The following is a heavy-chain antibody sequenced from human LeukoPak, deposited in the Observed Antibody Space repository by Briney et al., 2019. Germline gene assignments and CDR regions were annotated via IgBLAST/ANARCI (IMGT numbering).Heavy chain of an antibody. CDR3: TTTIVGVTTWFDP. CDR2: IKNKTNGGTT. CDR1: GFTLSNAY. D-gene: IGHD1-26*01. V-gene: IGHV3-15*01. Sequence: GGSLRLSCAASGFTLSNAYMSWVRQAPGKGLEWVGRIKNKTNGGTTDYAAPVKGRFTISRDDSKNTLYLLMNSLKTEDTAVYYCTTTIVGVTTWFDPWGQGTLVTVSS. J-gene: IGHJ5*02.